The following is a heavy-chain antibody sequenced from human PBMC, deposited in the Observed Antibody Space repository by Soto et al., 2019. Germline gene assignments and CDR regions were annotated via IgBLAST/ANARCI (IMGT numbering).Heavy chain of an antibody. CDR1: GLTFSSYA. CDR2: ISGSGGST. CDR3: AKDAHVLRYFDWLPPGYFDY. V-gene: IGHV3-23*01. Sequence: GGSLRLSCAASGLTFSSYAMSWVRQAPGKGLEWVSAISGSGGSTYYADSVKGRFTISRDNSKNTLYLQMNSLRAEDTAVYYCAKDAHVLRYFDWLPPGYFDYWGQGTLVTVSS. D-gene: IGHD3-9*01. J-gene: IGHJ4*02.